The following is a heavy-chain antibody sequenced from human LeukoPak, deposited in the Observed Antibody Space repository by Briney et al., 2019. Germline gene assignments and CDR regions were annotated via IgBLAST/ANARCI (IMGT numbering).Heavy chain of an antibody. CDR2: ITSIGTYI. J-gene: IGHJ6*03. Sequence: GGSLRLSCAASGFTFSNYEMNWVRQAPGRALEWVSSITSIGTYIFYADSVKGRFTISRDNAKNSLYLQMNSLGPEDTAVYYCARDPYSGNYGNYYYYYMDVWGKGTTVTISS. V-gene: IGHV3-21*01. CDR3: ARDPYSGNYGNYYYYYMDV. CDR1: GFTFSNYE. D-gene: IGHD1-26*01.